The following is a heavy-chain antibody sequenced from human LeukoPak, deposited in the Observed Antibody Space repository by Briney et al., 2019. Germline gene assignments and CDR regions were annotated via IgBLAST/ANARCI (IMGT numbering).Heavy chain of an antibody. CDR3: ASEGVRYFDWLSPFDY. CDR2: INPNSGGT. J-gene: IGHJ4*02. D-gene: IGHD3-9*01. Sequence: ASVKVSCKASGYTFTGYYMHWVRPAPGQGLEWMGRINPNSGGTNYAQKFQGRVTMTRDTSISTAYMELSSLRSEDTAVYYCASEGVRYFDWLSPFDYWGQGTLVTVSS. V-gene: IGHV1-2*06. CDR1: GYTFTGYY.